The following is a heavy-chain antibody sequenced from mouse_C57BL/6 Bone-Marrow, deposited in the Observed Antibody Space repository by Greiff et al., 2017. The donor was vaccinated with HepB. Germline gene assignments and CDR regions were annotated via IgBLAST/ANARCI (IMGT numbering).Heavy chain of an antibody. Sequence: VQLQQSGPGMVKPSQSLSLTCTVTGYSITSGYDWHWIRHFPGNQLEWMGYISYSGSTNYNPSLKSRISITHDTSKNHFFLKLNSVTTEDTATYYCARGTNYYGYYYAMDYWGQGTSVTVSS. CDR1: GYSITSGYD. J-gene: IGHJ4*01. CDR2: ISYSGST. D-gene: IGHD1-1*01. V-gene: IGHV3-1*01. CDR3: ARGTNYYGYYYAMDY.